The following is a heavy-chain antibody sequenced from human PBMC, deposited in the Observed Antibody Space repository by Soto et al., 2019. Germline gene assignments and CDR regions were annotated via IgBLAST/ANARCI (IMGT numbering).Heavy chain of an antibody. Sequence: GGSLRLSCAASGFTFSGYWMSWVLQAPGKGLEWVANIKQDGSEKYYVDSVKGRFTISRDNAKNSLYLQMNSLRAEDTAVYYCASSVPAATQSFDYWGQGTLVTVSS. D-gene: IGHD2-2*01. J-gene: IGHJ4*02. CDR1: GFTFSGYW. CDR3: ASSVPAATQSFDY. CDR2: IKQDGSEK. V-gene: IGHV3-7*03.